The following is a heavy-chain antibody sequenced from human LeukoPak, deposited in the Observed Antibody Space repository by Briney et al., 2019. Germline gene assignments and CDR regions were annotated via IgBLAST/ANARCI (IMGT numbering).Heavy chain of an antibody. D-gene: IGHD3-10*01. CDR2: INPNTGGT. J-gene: IGHJ4*02. CDR3: ARGGYYGSVTYYSFDY. CDR1: GYTFTGYY. V-gene: IGHV1-2*02. Sequence: AASVKVSCKASGYTFTGYYIHWVRQAPGQGLEWMGWINPNTGGTNNAQKFQGRVTMTSDTSITTAYMELSSLRSDDTAVYYCARGGYYGSVTYYSFDYWGQGTPVTVSS.